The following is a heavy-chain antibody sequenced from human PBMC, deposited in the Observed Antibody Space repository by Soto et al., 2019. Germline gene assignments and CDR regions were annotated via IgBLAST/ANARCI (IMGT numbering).Heavy chain of an antibody. CDR1: GVTFSTSG. Sequence: QVQLVQSGAEVKKPGSSLKVSCKTSGVTFSTSGISWVRQGPGQGLEWMGGIIPLFGTPKYAQKFQGRVSSTADDSATTKYLALSGLSSDDRAIYYWARVSASRCGGGNCYRLDSYFDSWGQGSQVVASS. J-gene: IGHJ4*03. CDR2: IIPLFGTP. CDR3: ARVSASRCGGGNCYRLDSYFDS. V-gene: IGHV1-69*01. D-gene: IGHD2-21*01.